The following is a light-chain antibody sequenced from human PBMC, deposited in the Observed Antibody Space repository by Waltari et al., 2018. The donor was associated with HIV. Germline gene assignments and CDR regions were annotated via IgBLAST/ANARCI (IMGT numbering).Light chain of an antibody. CDR2: DVS. Sequence: QSALTQPASVSGSPGQSLTISCTGTSRDVGGYNSVSWYQQHPGKAPKLMIFDVSNRPSGVSNRFSGSKSGNTASLTISGLQAEDEADYYCSSYTSSSTVVFGGGTKVTVL. J-gene: IGLJ2*01. CDR1: SRDVGGYNS. V-gene: IGLV2-14*01. CDR3: SSYTSSSTVV.